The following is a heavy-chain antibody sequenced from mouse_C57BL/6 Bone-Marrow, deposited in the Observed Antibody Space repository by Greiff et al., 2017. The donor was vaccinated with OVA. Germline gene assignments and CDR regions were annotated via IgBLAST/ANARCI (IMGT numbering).Heavy chain of an antibody. CDR3: ARVYDYDLFAY. Sequence: EVKVVESGGGLVQPKGSLKLSCAASGFTFSSYAMSWVRQTPEKRLEWVATISDGGSYTYYPDNVKGRFTISRDNAKNNLYLQMSHLKSEDTAMYYCARVYDYDLFAYWGQGTLVTVSA. CDR1: GFTFSSYA. J-gene: IGHJ3*01. CDR2: ISDGGSYT. V-gene: IGHV5-4*03. D-gene: IGHD2-4*01.